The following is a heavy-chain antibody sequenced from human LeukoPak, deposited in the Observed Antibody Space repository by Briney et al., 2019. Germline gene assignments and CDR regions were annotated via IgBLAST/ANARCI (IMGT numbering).Heavy chain of an antibody. V-gene: IGHV4-39*02. CDR3: AIYSSSSGRIDP. CDR1: SGSITSSVYY. Sequence: SETPSLTCTVSSGSITSSVYYCSWIRQPPGKGLEWIAGINYSGVTHYNPSLKSRVTISVDTSKNHFSLNLSSVTAADTAVYYCAIYSSSSGRIDPWGQGTLVTVSS. J-gene: IGHJ5*02. D-gene: IGHD2-15*01. CDR2: INYSGVT.